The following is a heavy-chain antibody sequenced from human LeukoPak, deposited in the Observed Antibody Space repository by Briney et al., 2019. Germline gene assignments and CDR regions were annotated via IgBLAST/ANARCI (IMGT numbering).Heavy chain of an antibody. CDR3: ARGLEDFWSGFYYYYMDV. J-gene: IGHJ6*03. CDR2: IYYSGST. Sequence: SETLSLTCTVSGGSISSYYWSWIRQPPGKGLEWIGYIYYSGSTNYNPSLKSRVTISVDTSKNQFSLKLSSVTAADTAVYYCARGLEDFWSGFYYYYMDVWGKGTTVTVSS. CDR1: GGSISSYY. V-gene: IGHV4-59*01. D-gene: IGHD3-3*01.